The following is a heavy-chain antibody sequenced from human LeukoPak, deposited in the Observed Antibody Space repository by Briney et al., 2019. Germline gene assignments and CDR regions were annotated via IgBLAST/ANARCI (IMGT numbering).Heavy chain of an antibody. CDR3: ARGNYDILTGYFP. CDR2: ISSSSSYI. Sequence: PGGSLRLSCAASGFTFSSYSMNWVRQAPGKGLEWVSSISSSSSYIYYADSAKGRFTISRDNAKNSLYLQMNSLRAEDTAVYYCARGNYDILTGYFPWGQGTLVTVSS. V-gene: IGHV3-21*01. CDR1: GFTFSSYS. D-gene: IGHD3-9*01. J-gene: IGHJ5*02.